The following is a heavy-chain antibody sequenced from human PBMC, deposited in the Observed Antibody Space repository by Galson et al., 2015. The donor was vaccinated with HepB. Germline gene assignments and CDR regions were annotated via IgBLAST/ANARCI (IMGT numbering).Heavy chain of an antibody. CDR2: INVYNGNT. Sequence: SCKASGYTFSSYGINWVRQAPGQGLEWMGWINVYNGNTNSAQRVQGRVTMTTDTSTSTAHMELRSLRSDDTAIYYCARQDDSGSAGAFDVWGQGTMVIVSS. CDR3: ARQDDSGSAGAFDV. D-gene: IGHD3-22*01. CDR1: GYTFSSYG. V-gene: IGHV1-18*01. J-gene: IGHJ3*01.